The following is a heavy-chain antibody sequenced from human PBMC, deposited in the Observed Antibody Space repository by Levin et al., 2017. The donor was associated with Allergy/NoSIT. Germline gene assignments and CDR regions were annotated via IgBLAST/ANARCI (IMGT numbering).Heavy chain of an antibody. CDR1: GGSFSGYY. CDR3: ARGKDFDWLLGLLWYFDL. D-gene: IGHD3-9*01. V-gene: IGHV4-34*01. Sequence: SETLSLTCAVYGGSFSGYYWSWIRQPPGKGLEWIGEINHSGSTNYNPSLKSRVTISVDTSKNQFSLKLSSVTAADTAVYYCARGKDFDWLLGLLWYFDLWGRGTLVTVSS. CDR2: INHSGST. J-gene: IGHJ2*01.